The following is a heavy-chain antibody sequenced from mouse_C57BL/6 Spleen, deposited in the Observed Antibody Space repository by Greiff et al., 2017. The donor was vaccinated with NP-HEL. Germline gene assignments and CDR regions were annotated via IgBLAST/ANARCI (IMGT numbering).Heavy chain of an antibody. CDR2: IDPSDSYT. CDR1: GYTFTSYW. J-gene: IGHJ2*01. D-gene: IGHD1-1*02. Sequence: QVQLQQPGAELVRPGTSVKLSCKASGYTFTSYWMHWVKQRPGQGLEWIGVIDPSDSYTNYNQKFKGKATLTVDTSSSTAYMQLSSLPSEDSAVYYCARYGDYFDYWGKGTTLTVSS. V-gene: IGHV1-59*01. CDR3: ARYGDYFDY.